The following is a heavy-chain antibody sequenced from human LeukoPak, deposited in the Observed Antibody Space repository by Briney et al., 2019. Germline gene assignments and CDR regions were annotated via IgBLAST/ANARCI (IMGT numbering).Heavy chain of an antibody. V-gene: IGHV3-23*01. CDR3: AKERYYDILTPNWFDY. CDR1: GFTFSSYA. J-gene: IGHJ4*02. D-gene: IGHD3-9*01. CDR2: IIGSGGST. Sequence: GGSLRLSCAASGFTFSSYAMSWVRQAPGKGLEWVSAIIGSGGSTYYADSVKGRFTNSRDNSKNTLYLQMNSLRAEDTAVYYCAKERYYDILTPNWFDYWGQGTLVTVSS.